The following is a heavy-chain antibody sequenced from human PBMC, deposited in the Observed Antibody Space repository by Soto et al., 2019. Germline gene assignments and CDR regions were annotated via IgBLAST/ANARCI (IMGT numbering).Heavy chain of an antibody. Sequence: QVQLQQWGAGLLKPSETLSLTCAVYGGSFSGYYWSWIRQPPGKGLEWIGEINHSGSTNYNPSLKRPVTITVNTSKDQFSLKLSSVTAADTAVYYRASIGRGWYWGVRAYYYGMDVWGQGTTVTVSS. CDR3: ASIGRGWYWGVRAYYYGMDV. V-gene: IGHV4-34*01. D-gene: IGHD6-19*01. CDR2: INHSGST. CDR1: GGSFSGYY. J-gene: IGHJ6*02.